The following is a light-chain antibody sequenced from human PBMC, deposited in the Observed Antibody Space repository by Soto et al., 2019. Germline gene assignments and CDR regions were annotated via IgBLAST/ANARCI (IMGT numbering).Light chain of an antibody. J-gene: IGKJ3*01. CDR1: QSVSSSY. CDR2: GAS. Sequence: EIVLTQSPGTLSLSPGERATLSCRASQSVSSSYLAWYQQKPGQAPRLLIYGASSRATGIPDRFGGSGSGTDFTLTISRLEPEDFAVYYCQQYDRSPSTFGPGTKVDIK. CDR3: QQYDRSPST. V-gene: IGKV3-20*01.